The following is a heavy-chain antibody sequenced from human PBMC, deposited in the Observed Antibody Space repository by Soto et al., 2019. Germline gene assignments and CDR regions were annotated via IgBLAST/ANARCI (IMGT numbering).Heavy chain of an antibody. CDR2: IYSDGNT. J-gene: IGHJ2*01. Sequence: EVQLVESGGGLVQPGGSLRLSCAASGFTVRISYMGWVRQAPGKGLEWVSSIYSDGNTYYADSVRGRFTISTDNSKDPLYLQMTSLRVDDTAMYYCARHVGYYWYFDLWGRGPLVTVSS. D-gene: IGHD3-22*01. CDR3: ARHVGYYWYFDL. CDR1: GFTVRISY. V-gene: IGHV3-66*04.